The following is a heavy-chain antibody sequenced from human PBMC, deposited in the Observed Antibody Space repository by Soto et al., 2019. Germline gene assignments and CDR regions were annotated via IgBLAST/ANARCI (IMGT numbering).Heavy chain of an antibody. D-gene: IGHD3-22*01. Sequence: PSETLSLTCTVSGGSISSSSYYWGWIRQPPGKGPEWIGSIYYSGSTYYNPSLKSRVTISVDTSKNQFSLKLSSVTAADTALYFCSRHGDYYDSRGIEYWGQGPLVTV. CDR3: SRHGDYYDSRGIEY. J-gene: IGHJ4*02. CDR2: IYYSGST. V-gene: IGHV4-39*01. CDR1: GGSISSSSYY.